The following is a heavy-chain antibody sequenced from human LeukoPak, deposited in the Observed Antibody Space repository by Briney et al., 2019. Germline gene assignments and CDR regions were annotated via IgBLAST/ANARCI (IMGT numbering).Heavy chain of an antibody. CDR2: ISTNGGIT. Sequence: GGSLRLSCSASGFTFSNYAINWVRQPPGKGLEYVSAISTNGGITYYADSVKGRFTISRDNSKDTLYLQMSSLRAEDTAVYYCVRSDFWGQGTLVTVSS. CDR1: GFTFSNYA. J-gene: IGHJ4*02. V-gene: IGHV3-64D*09. D-gene: IGHD4-17*01. CDR3: VRSDF.